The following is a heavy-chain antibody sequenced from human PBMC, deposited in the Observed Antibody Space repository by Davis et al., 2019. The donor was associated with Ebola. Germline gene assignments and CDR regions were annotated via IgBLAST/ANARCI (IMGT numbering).Heavy chain of an antibody. V-gene: IGHV4-61*01. J-gene: IGHJ4*02. Sequence: PSETLSLTCTVSGGSVSSGSYYWSWIRQPPGKGLEWIGYIYYSGSTNYNPSLKSRVTISVDTSKNQFSLKLSSVTAADTAVYYCASEGMGSSGHFDYWGQGTLVTVSS. CDR2: IYYSGST. CDR1: GGSVSSGSYY. D-gene: IGHD6-19*01. CDR3: ASEGMGSSGHFDY.